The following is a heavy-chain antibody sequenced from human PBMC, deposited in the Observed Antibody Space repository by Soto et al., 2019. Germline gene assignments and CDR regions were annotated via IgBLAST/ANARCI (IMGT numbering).Heavy chain of an antibody. CDR2: ISCDGGRT. D-gene: IGHD2-2*01. Sequence: GGSLRLSCAASGFTFDDYAMHWVRQAPGKGLEWVSLISCDGGRTYYADSVRGRFIVSRDSSKNSLYLQMNSLRAEDTAVYYCAKDRYCSSTSCYGSYYYYYGMDVWGQGTTVTVSS. CDR3: AKDRYCSSTSCYGSYYYYYGMDV. CDR1: GFTFDDYA. J-gene: IGHJ6*02. V-gene: IGHV3-43D*04.